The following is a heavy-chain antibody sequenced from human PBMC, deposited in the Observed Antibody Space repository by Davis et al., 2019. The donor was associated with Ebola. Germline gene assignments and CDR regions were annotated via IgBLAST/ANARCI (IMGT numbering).Heavy chain of an antibody. D-gene: IGHD5-12*01. CDR2: IYSGGST. CDR1: GFAFSGCS. CDR3: ARNLVATISYYFDY. Sequence: PGGSLRLTCAASGFAFSGCSMNWVRKAPGKGLEWVSVIYSGGSTYYADSVKGRFTISRHNSKNTLYLQMNSLSAEDTAVYYCARNLVATISYYFDYWGQGTLVTVSS. J-gene: IGHJ4*02. V-gene: IGHV3-66*02.